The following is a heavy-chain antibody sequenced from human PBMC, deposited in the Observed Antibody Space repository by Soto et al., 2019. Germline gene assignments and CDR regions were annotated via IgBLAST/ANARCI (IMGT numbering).Heavy chain of an antibody. CDR3: ARGRQGSPGTFDI. J-gene: IGHJ3*02. V-gene: IGHV3-11*01. Sequence: SGGSLRLSCAASGFTFSAYYMSWIRQAPGKGLEWVSYISSSGTTMYYADSVKGRFTISRDNAKKSLFLQMNSLTAEDSAVYFCARGRQGSPGTFDIWGQGTTVTVSS. CDR1: GFTFSAYY. CDR2: ISSSGTTM. D-gene: IGHD3-10*01.